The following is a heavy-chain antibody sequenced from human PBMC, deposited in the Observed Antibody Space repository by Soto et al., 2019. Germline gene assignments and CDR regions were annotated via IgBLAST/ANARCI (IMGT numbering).Heavy chain of an antibody. D-gene: IGHD3-9*01. J-gene: IGHJ4*02. CDR2: INHSGST. CDR1: GGSFSGYY. Sequence: PSETLSLTCAVYGGSFSGYYWSWIRQPPGKGLEWIGEINHSGSTNYNPSLKSRVTISVDTSKNQFSLKLSSVTAADTAVYYCARARLRYIRSGPLDYWGQGTLVTVSS. V-gene: IGHV4-34*01. CDR3: ARARLRYIRSGPLDY.